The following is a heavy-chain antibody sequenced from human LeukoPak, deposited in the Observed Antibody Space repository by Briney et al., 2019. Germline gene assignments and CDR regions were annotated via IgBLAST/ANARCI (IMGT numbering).Heavy chain of an antibody. V-gene: IGHV1-2*02. CDR2: INPNSGGT. D-gene: IGHD5-12*01. CDR3: AREVLSVTYEQVDVAFDI. CDR1: GCTFTGYY. Sequence: ASVKVSCKASGCTFTGYYMHWVRQAPGQGLEWMGWINPNSGGTNYAQKFQGRVTITADKSTGTAYMELSSLRSEDTAVYYCAREVLSVTYEQVDVAFDIWGQGTMVTVSS. J-gene: IGHJ3*02.